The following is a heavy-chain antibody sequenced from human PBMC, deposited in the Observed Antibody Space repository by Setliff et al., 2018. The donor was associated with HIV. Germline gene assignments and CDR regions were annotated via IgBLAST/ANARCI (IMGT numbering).Heavy chain of an antibody. V-gene: IGHV4-39*01. CDR1: GGSFTSRSYY. Sequence: SETLSLTCTVSGGSFTSRSYYWGWIRQPPGKGLEWIGSICYSGITYYNPSLKSRVTISVDTSKNQFSLNLTSVTAADAAVYYCARSKTFYDFWGGYYTHGAFKIWGLGTMVTVSS. CDR3: ARSKTFYDFWGGYYTHGAFKI. J-gene: IGHJ3*02. D-gene: IGHD3-3*01. CDR2: ICYSGIT.